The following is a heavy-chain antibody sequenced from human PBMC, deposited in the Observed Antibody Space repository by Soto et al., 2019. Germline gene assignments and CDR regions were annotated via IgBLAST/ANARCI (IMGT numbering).Heavy chain of an antibody. D-gene: IGHD3-9*01. CDR2: IYYSGST. J-gene: IGHJ6*02. CDR1: GGSISSYY. CDR3: AREMGQTHYDILTGLLPNYYYYGMDV. V-gene: IGHV4-59*01. Sequence: PSETLSLTCTVSGGSISSYYWSWIRQPPGKGLEWIGYIYYSGSTNYNPSLKSRVTISVDTSKNQFSLKLSSVTAADTAVYYCAREMGQTHYDILTGLLPNYYYYGMDVWGQGTTVTVSS.